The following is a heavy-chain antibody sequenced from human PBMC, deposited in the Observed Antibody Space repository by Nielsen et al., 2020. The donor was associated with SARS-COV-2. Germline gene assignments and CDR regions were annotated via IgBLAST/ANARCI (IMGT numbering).Heavy chain of an antibody. CDR2: IYHSGST. D-gene: IGHD2-2*01. Sequence: SETLSLTCAVSGGSISSSNWWSWVRQPPGTGLEWIGEIYHSGSTNYNPSLKSRVTISVDKSKNQFSLKLSSVTAADTAVYYCARFQRGPLLLGYYYYGMDVWGQGTTVTVSS. V-gene: IGHV4-4*02. CDR3: ARFQRGPLLLGYYYYGMDV. CDR1: GGSISSSNW. J-gene: IGHJ6*02.